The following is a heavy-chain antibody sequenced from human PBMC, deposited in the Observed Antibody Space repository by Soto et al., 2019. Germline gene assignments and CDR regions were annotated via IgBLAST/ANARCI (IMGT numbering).Heavy chain of an antibody. D-gene: IGHD3-22*01. J-gene: IGHJ4*02. CDR3: ASNTPIRESSGYGLIFDY. Sequence: QVQLVQSGAEVKKPGSSVKVSCKASGGTFSSYAISWVRQARGQGLEWMGGVIPIFGTANYAQKFQGRVTITADKSTSTAYMELSSLRSEDTAVYYCASNTPIRESSGYGLIFDYWGQGTLVTVSS. V-gene: IGHV1-69*06. CDR1: GGTFSSYA. CDR2: VIPIFGTA.